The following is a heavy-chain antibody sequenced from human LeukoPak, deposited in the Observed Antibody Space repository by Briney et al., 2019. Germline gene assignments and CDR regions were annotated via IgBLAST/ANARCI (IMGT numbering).Heavy chain of an antibody. J-gene: IGHJ6*02. CDR3: ARDRGIVGATGDYYYYGMDV. Sequence: GGSLRLSCAASGFTVSSNYMSWVRQAPGKGLEWVSVIYSGGSTYYADSVKGRFTISRDNSKNTLYLQMTSLRAEDTAVYYCARDRGIVGATGDYYYYGMDVWGQGTTVTVSS. CDR2: IYSGGST. CDR1: GFTVSSNY. V-gene: IGHV3-66*01. D-gene: IGHD1-26*01.